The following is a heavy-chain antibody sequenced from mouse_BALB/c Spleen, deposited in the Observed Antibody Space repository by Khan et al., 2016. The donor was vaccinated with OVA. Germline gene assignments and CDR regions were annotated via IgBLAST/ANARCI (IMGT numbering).Heavy chain of an antibody. CDR3: ARGPDDGSSPCYFDY. D-gene: IGHD1-1*01. CDR2: ISSGGST. J-gene: IGHJ2*01. CDR1: GFTFSSYD. V-gene: IGHV5-6-5*01. Sequence: EVELVESGGGLVKPGGSLKLSCAASGFTFSSYDMSWVRQTPEKRLAWVASISSGGSTSYPDSVKGRFTISRDNVRNILSLQMSSLRAEDTAMYYCARGPDDGSSPCYFDYWGQGTTLTVSS.